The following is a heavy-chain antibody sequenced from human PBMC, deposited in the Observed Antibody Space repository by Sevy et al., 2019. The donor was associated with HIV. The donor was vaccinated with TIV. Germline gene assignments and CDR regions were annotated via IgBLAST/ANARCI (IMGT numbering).Heavy chain of an antibody. Sequence: GGSLRLSCAASGFTFSSSAMHWVRQAPAKGLEWVALISHDGTNKYYADSVKGGFTISRDNSKNTLYLQMNSLRAEDTAVYYCARDMAHLPIAVAGNFYYYYGMDVWGQGTTVTVSS. D-gene: IGHD6-19*01. CDR3: ARDMAHLPIAVAGNFYYYYGMDV. J-gene: IGHJ6*02. CDR2: ISHDGTNK. V-gene: IGHV3-30*04. CDR1: GFTFSSSA.